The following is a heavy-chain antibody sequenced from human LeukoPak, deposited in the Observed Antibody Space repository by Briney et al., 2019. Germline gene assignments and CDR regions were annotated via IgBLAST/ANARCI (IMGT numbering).Heavy chain of an antibody. CDR1: GGSFSGYY. V-gene: IGHV4-34*01. D-gene: IGHD6-13*01. J-gene: IGHJ6*02. CDR2: INHSGST. Sequence: SETLSLTCAVYGGSFSGYYWSWIRQPPGKGLEWIGEINHSGSTNYNPSLKSRVTISVDTSKNQFSLKLSSVTAADTAVYYCARRLQYSSGWYNYYYYGMDVWGQGTTVTVSS. CDR3: ARRLQYSSGWYNYYYYGMDV.